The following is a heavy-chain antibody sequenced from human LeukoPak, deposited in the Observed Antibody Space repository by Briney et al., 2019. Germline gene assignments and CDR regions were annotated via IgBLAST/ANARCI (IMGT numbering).Heavy chain of an antibody. CDR3: AKGGAVSSKSITMIRGTRRYYYYMDV. CDR1: GFNFNSYG. J-gene: IGHJ6*03. V-gene: IGHV3-30*02. Sequence: GGSLRLSCAASGFNFNSYGMHWVRQAPGKGLEWVAFIRYDGSKKYYADSVKGRFTISRDNSKNTLYLQMNRLRAEDTAVYYCAKGGAVSSKSITMIRGTRRYYYYMDVWGKGTTVTISS. D-gene: IGHD3-10*01. CDR2: IRYDGSKK.